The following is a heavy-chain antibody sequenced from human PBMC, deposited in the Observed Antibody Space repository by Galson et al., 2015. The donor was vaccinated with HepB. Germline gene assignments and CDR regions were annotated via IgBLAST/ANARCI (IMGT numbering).Heavy chain of an antibody. J-gene: IGHJ6*02. CDR2: IYYSGST. Sequence: WIRQPPGKGLEWIGYIYYSGSTDYNPSLKSRVSISVDTSKNQFSLKLSSVTAADTAVYYCARHSGFMRLYGMDVWGQGTPVTVSS. CDR3: ARHSGFMRLYGMDV. V-gene: IGHV4-61*07. D-gene: IGHD5-12*01.